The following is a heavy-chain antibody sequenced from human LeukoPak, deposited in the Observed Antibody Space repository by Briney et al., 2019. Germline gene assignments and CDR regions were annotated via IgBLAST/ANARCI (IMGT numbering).Heavy chain of an antibody. CDR2: IYYSGST. J-gene: IGHJ4*02. CDR3: ARERGMSGSYAIDY. V-gene: IGHV4-59*01. D-gene: IGHD1-26*01. Sequence: PSETLSLTCTVSGGSISTYYWSWIRQPPGKGLEWIGYIYYSGSTNYNPSLKSRVTISVDTSKNQFSLKLSSVTAADTAVYYCARERGMSGSYAIDYWGQGTLVTVSS. CDR1: GGSISTYY.